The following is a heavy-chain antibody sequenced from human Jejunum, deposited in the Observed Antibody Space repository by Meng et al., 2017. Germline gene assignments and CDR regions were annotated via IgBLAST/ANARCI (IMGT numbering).Heavy chain of an antibody. CDR3: VADVPGLGSGEFDY. Sequence: GESLKISCAASGFTFSTSSMSWVRQAPGKGLEWVSSLSGSGGSTYYADSVKGRFTISRDDSRSTLFLQMNSLKIEDTAVYYCVADVPGLGSGEFDYWGQGMVVTVSS. V-gene: IGHV3-23*01. CDR2: LSGSGGST. D-gene: IGHD3-16*01. CDR1: GFTFSTSS. J-gene: IGHJ4*02.